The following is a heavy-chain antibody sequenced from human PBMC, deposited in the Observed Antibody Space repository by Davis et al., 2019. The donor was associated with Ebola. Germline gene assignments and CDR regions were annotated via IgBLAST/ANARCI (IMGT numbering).Heavy chain of an antibody. V-gene: IGHV3-30-3*01. CDR1: RFTFSRHA. J-gene: IGHJ6*02. D-gene: IGHD4-11*01. Sequence: SLKISCAASRFTFSRHAIHWVRQASSKGLEWGAVISYEGLNTYYADSVKGRFIISRDNSKNTVYLQMNSLRAEDTVVLYCSSDTTVTTFDHYYSMDLWGQGTTVTVSS. CDR2: ISYEGLNT. CDR3: SSDTTVTTFDHYYSMDL.